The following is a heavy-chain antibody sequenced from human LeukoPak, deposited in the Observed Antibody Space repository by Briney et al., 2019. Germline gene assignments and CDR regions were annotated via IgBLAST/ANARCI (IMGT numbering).Heavy chain of an antibody. V-gene: IGHV7-4-1*02. J-gene: IGHJ4*02. CDR3: ARELPTVLLWFGGFDY. D-gene: IGHD3-10*01. CDR1: GYTFTSYA. Sequence: ASVKVSCKASGYTFTSYAMNWVRQAPGQGLEWMGWINTNTGNPTYAQGFTGRFVFSLDTSVSTAYLQISSLKAEDTAVYYCARELPTVLLWFGGFDYWGQGTLVTVSS. CDR2: INTNTGNP.